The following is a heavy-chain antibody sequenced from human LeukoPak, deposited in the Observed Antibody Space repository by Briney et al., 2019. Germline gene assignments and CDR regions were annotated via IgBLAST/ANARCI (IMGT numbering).Heavy chain of an antibody. D-gene: IGHD6-13*01. CDR3: ARGYWAHGMNV. CDR1: GDSVSSNSVT. Sequence: SQTLSLTCAISGDSVSSNSVTWNWIRQSPSRGLEWLGRTYYRSTWYNDYAVSVRGRITVNPDTSKNQFSLQLNSVTPEDTAVYSRARGYWAHGMNVWGQGTTVTVS. J-gene: IGHJ6*02. CDR2: TYYRSTWYN. V-gene: IGHV6-1*01.